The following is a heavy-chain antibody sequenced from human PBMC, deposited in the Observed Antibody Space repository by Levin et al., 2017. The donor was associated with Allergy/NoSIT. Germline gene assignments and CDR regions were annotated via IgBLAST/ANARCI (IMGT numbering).Heavy chain of an antibody. CDR3: ARDGEDIVVVVAATRPTYAFDI. Sequence: PGGSLRLSCAASGFTFSSYGMHWVRQAPGKGLEWVAVIWYDGSNKYYADSVKGRFTISRDNSKNTLYLQMNSLRAEDTAVYYCARDGEDIVVVVAATRPTYAFDIWGQGTMVTVSS. D-gene: IGHD2-15*01. CDR1: GFTFSSYG. J-gene: IGHJ3*02. CDR2: IWYDGSNK. V-gene: IGHV3-33*01.